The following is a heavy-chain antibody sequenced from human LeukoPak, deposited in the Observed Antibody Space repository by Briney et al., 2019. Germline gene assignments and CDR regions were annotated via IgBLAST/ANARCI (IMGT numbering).Heavy chain of an antibody. V-gene: IGHV1-69*01. D-gene: IGHD3-3*01. CDR2: IIPIFGTA. J-gene: IGHJ6*03. Sequence: SVKVSCKASGGTFSSYAISWVRQAPGQGLEWMGGIIPIFGTANYAQKFQGRVTITADESTSTAYMELSSLRSEDTAVYYCAREHYDFWSGYYTPRYYYYYMDVWGKGTTVTVS. CDR3: AREHYDFWSGYYTPRYYYYYMDV. CDR1: GGTFSSYA.